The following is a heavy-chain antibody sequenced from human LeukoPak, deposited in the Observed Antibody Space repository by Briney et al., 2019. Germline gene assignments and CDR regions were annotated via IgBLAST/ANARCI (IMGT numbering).Heavy chain of an antibody. CDR2: IKPNTGGK. V-gene: IGHV1-2*02. J-gene: IGHJ4*02. CDR1: GSTLTDYH. CDR3: ARGMRPRVESFDY. Sequence: PSVNLSCTASGSTLTDYHIHWVRHAPGQGLERKGWIKPNTGGKNYAQKFQGRVAMTRELSITTDYMDLSRLGSDDTAVYYCARGMRPRVESFDYWGQGTLVSVS. D-gene: IGHD2-8*01.